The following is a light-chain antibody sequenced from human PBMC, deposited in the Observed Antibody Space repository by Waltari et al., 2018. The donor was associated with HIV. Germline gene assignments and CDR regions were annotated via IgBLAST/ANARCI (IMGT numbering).Light chain of an antibody. Sequence: SYELTQPPSVSVSPGQTARITCSGDSLSDQYVYWYQQTPGQAPVLVMYKDTERPSGIPQRFFGSTSGTTVTLTIDGVQAEDEADYYCQSADTSDTYYVFGSGTHVTVL. CDR2: KDT. CDR3: QSADTSDTYYV. CDR1: SLSDQY. V-gene: IGLV3-25*03. J-gene: IGLJ1*01.